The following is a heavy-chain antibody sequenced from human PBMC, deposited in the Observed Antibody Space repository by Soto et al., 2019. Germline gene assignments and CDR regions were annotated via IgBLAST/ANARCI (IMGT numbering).Heavy chain of an antibody. CDR3: ARGSSRGVIVIDY. Sequence: SVKVSCKAPGSAFTWYAMHWARQATGQSLEWMGRINXGNGTXKYSQKLQGRXXITGDKSXXKAYMELSSLRSQEMALYYCARGSSRGVIVIDYWGQGTLVTVSS. V-gene: IGHV1-3*01. D-gene: IGHD3-10*01. CDR2: INXGNGTX. CDR1: GSAFTWYA. J-gene: IGHJ4*02.